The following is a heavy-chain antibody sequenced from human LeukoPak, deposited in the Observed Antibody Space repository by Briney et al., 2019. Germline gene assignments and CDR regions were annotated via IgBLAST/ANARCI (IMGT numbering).Heavy chain of an antibody. Sequence: SETLSLTCTVSGGSISSSTYYWGWIRQPPGRGLEWIGTIYYRGSTYYNPSLKSRVTISVDTSDNQFSLRLSSVTAADTAVYYCVILGTGSSWGQGTLVTVSS. CDR1: GGSISSSTYY. J-gene: IGHJ5*02. CDR3: VILGTGSS. V-gene: IGHV4-39*01. CDR2: IYYRGST. D-gene: IGHD3-10*01.